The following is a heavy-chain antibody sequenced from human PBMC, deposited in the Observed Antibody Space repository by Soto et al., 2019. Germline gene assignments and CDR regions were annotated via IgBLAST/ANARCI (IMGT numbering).Heavy chain of an antibody. CDR3: ARVGHRKLLRTHYYMDV. D-gene: IGHD2-15*01. CDR1: GFTFSSYA. CDR2: ISGSGGST. Sequence: GGSLRLSCAASGFTFSSYAMSWVRQAPGKGLEWVSAISGSGGSTYYADSVKGRFTISRDNAKNSLYLQMNSLRAEDTAVYYCARVGHRKLLRTHYYMDVWGKGTTVTVSS. J-gene: IGHJ6*03. V-gene: IGHV3-23*01.